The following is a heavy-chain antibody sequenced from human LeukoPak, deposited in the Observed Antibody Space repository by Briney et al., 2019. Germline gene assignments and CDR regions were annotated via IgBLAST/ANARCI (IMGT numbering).Heavy chain of an antibody. D-gene: IGHD3-10*01. CDR1: GFTFSSYT. V-gene: IGHV3-9*01. Sequence: GGSLRLSCAASGFTFSSYTMNWVRQAPGKGLEWVSGISWNSGSIGYADSEKGRFTISRDNAKNSLYLQMNSLGPEDTALYYCAKAPIYASGSFRYYFDYWGQGTLVTVSS. CDR3: AKAPIYASGSFRYYFDY. J-gene: IGHJ4*02. CDR2: ISWNSGSI.